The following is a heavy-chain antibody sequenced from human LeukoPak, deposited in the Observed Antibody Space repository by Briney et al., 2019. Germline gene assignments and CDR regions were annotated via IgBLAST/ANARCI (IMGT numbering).Heavy chain of an antibody. CDR2: IIPIFGTA. D-gene: IGHD3-22*01. CDR3: AREWYYYDSSGYTNWFDP. CDR1: GGTFSSYA. V-gene: IGHV1-69*13. J-gene: IGHJ5*02. Sequence: SVKVSCKASGGTFSSYAISWVRQAPGQGLEWMGGIIPIFGTANYAQKFQGRVTITADESTSTAYMELSSLRSEDTAVYYCAREWYYYDSSGYTNWFDPWGQGTLVTVSS.